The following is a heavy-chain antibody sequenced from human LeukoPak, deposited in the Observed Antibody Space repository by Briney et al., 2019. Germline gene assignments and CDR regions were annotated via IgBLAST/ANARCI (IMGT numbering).Heavy chain of an antibody. D-gene: IGHD2-2*01. CDR1: GFTFSSYA. V-gene: IGHV3-23*01. CDR2: ISGSGGST. Sequence: GGSLRLSCEVSGFTFSSYAMSWVRQAPGQGLEWVSGISGSGGSTYYADSVKGRFTISRDNTNNTPYLQMNSLRAEDTAAYYCAKERHAPRRYCSSTTCFPFGSWGQGTLVTVSS. CDR3: AKERHAPRRYCSSTTCFPFGS. J-gene: IGHJ5*01.